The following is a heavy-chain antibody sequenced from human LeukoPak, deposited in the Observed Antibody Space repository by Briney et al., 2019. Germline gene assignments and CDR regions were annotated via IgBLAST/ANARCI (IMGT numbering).Heavy chain of an antibody. CDR2: INPDNNNT. D-gene: IGHD2-8*02. V-gene: IGHV1-3*01. CDR1: GYTFTSYA. Sequence: GASVKVSCKASGYTFTSYAMHWVRQAPGQRLEWMGWINPDNNNTKYSQRFQGRVSITSDTSASTAYMELSSLTSQDTAVYYCTTELVNWGQGTLVTVSP. J-gene: IGHJ4*02. CDR3: TTELVN.